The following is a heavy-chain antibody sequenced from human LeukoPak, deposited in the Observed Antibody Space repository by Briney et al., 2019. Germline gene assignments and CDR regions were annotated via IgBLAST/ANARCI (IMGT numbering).Heavy chain of an antibody. D-gene: IGHD5-12*01. J-gene: IGHJ4*01. Sequence: PGGSLRLSCAASGFTVSSNYMSWVRQAPGKGLEWVSVIYSGGSTYYADSVKGRFTISRDNSKNTLYLQMNSLRAEDTAVYYCAKETGYSGYDYGDYWGHGTLVTVYS. V-gene: IGHV3-53*01. CDR1: GFTVSSNY. CDR2: IYSGGST. CDR3: AKETGYSGYDYGDY.